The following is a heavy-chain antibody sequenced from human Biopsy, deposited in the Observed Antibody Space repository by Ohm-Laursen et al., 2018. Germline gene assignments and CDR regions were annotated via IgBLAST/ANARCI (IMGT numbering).Heavy chain of an antibody. CDR3: ARDYDTNGYYYVS. CDR2: IFYRGST. V-gene: IGHV4-39*01. J-gene: IGHJ5*02. CDR1: GGSISNNNYY. Sequence: GTLSLTCAVSGGSISNNNYYWGWIRQPPGKGLEWIGSIFYRGSTHYKPSLKSRVNISVDTSKNQFSLKLNSVTAADTAVYYCARDYDTNGYYYVSWGQGTLVTVSS. D-gene: IGHD3-22*01.